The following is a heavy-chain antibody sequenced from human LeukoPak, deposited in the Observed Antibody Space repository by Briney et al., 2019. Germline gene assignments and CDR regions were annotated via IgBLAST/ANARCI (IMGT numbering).Heavy chain of an antibody. D-gene: IGHD6-13*01. V-gene: IGHV3-30*18. CDR3: AKDRSTTWSFDY. CDR2: ISDDGSRK. Sequence: PGRSLRLSCAASGFTFSFSGMCWVRQAPGKGLEWLAFISDDGSRKYFADSVKGRFTISRDNSKNTLFLQMNSLRTEDTAVYYCAKDRSTTWSFDYWGQGTLVTVSS. CDR1: GFTFSFSG. J-gene: IGHJ4*02.